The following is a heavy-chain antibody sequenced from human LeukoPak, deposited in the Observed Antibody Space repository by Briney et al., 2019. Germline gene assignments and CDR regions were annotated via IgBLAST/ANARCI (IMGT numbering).Heavy chain of an antibody. D-gene: IGHD6-19*01. V-gene: IGHV1-18*01. J-gene: IGHJ4*02. CDR2: MNPNSGNT. Sequence: ASVKVSCKASGYTFTRYDINWVRQATGQGLEWMGWMNPNSGNTNYAQKLQGRVTMTTDTSTSTAYMELRSLRSDDTAVYYCARDGEQWPLGGYWGQGTLVTVSS. CDR1: GYTFTRYD. CDR3: ARDGEQWPLGGY.